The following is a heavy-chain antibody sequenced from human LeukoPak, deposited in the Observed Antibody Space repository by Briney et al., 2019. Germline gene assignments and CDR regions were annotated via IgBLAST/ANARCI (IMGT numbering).Heavy chain of an antibody. V-gene: IGHV4-59*01. D-gene: IGHD5-24*01. CDR2: IYYSGST. CDR1: GGSISSYY. CDR3: ARAWYGMATINDAFDI. J-gene: IGHJ3*02. Sequence: KTSETLSLTCTVSGGSISSYYWSWIRQPPGKGLEWIGYIYYSGSTNYNPSLKSRVTISVDTSKNQFSLKLSSVTAADTAVYYCARAWYGMATINDAFDIWGQGTMVTVSS.